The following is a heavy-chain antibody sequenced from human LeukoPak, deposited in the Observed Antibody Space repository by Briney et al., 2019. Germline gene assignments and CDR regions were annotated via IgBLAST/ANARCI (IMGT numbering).Heavy chain of an antibody. Sequence: PSETLSLTCTVSGGSISSGSYYWSWIRQPAGKGLEWIGRIYTSGSTNYNPSLKSRVTISVDTSKNQFSLKLSSVTAADTAVYYCARDPPCSGGSCSLYYYYYMDVWGKGTTVTVSS. J-gene: IGHJ6*03. CDR2: IYTSGST. CDR3: ARDPPCSGGSCSLYYYYYMDV. D-gene: IGHD2-15*01. V-gene: IGHV4-61*02. CDR1: GGSISSGSYY.